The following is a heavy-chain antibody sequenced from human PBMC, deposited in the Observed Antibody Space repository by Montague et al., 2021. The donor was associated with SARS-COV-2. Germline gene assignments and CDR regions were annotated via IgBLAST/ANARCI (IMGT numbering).Heavy chain of an antibody. CDR2: IYYSGST. J-gene: IGHJ4*02. CDR3: ARDLLVWLSVEESFDS. Sequence: SETLSLTCTVSGGSISSSSYYWGWIRQPPGKGLEWIGSIYYSGSTYYNPSLKSRVTISVDTSKNQFSLKLSSVTAADTAVYYCARDLLVWLSVEESFDSWGQGTLVTVSS. CDR1: GGSISSSSYY. D-gene: IGHD3-3*01. V-gene: IGHV4-39*07.